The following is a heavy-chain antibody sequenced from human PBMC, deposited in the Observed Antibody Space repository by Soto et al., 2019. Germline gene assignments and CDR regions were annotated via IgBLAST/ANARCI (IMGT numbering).Heavy chain of an antibody. CDR1: GGTFSSYA. Sequence: SVKVSCKASGGTFSSYAISWVRQAPGQGLEWMGGIIPIFGTADYAQKFQGRVTITADESTSTAYMELSSLRSEDTAVYYCARDDAAAGPLVDYYYGMDVWGQGTTVTVSS. D-gene: IGHD6-13*01. CDR2: IIPIFGTA. V-gene: IGHV1-69*13. CDR3: ARDDAAAGPLVDYYYGMDV. J-gene: IGHJ6*02.